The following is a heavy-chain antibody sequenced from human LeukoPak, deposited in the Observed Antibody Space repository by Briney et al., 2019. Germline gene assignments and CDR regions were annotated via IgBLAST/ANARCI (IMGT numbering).Heavy chain of an antibody. Sequence: ASVKVPCKASGYTFTSYDINWVRQATGQGLEWMGWMNPNSGNTGYAQKFQGRVTMTRNTSISTAYMELSSLRSEDTAVYYCARWLGYCTNGVCSPDAFDIWGQGTMVTVSS. CDR3: ARWLGYCTNGVCSPDAFDI. V-gene: IGHV1-8*01. D-gene: IGHD2-8*01. J-gene: IGHJ3*02. CDR2: MNPNSGNT. CDR1: GYTFTSYD.